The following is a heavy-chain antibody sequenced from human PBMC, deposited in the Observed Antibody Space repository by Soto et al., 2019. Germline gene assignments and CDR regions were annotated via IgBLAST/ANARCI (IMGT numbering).Heavy chain of an antibody. CDR1: GFTFSSYS. V-gene: IGHV3-21*01. D-gene: IGHD2-2*02. Sequence: GGSLRLSCAASGFTFSSYSMNWVRQAPGKGLEWVSSISSSSNYIYYADSVKGRFTISRDNAKNSLYLQVDSLSVEDTAMYYCARTEVIPHYFDYWGQGTLVTVSS. CDR2: ISSSSNYI. CDR3: ARTEVIPHYFDY. J-gene: IGHJ4*02.